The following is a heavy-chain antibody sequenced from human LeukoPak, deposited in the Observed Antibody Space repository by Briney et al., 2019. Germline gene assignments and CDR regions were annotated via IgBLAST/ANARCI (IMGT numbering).Heavy chain of an antibody. CDR3: ARDIKYCSGGSCYATKNSNYYYYMDV. CDR2: IYYSGKT. V-gene: IGHV4-39*07. Sequence: PSETLSLTCTVSGGSVSSTSYYWGWIRQPPGKGLDWIGNIYYSGKTYYNPSLKSRVTISVDTSKNQFSLKLSSVTAADTAVYYCARDIKYCSGGSCYATKNSNYYYYMDVWGKGTTVTVSS. D-gene: IGHD2-15*01. CDR1: GGSVSSTSYY. J-gene: IGHJ6*03.